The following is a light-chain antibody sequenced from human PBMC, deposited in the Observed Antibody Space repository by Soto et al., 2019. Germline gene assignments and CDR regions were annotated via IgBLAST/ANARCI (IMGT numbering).Light chain of an antibody. CDR2: GAS. J-gene: IGKJ5*01. CDR3: QQYNNWPRGLI. CDR1: QSVTYN. V-gene: IGKV3-15*01. Sequence: EPMLTHSPATLSASPWERVTLSYRATQSVTYNLAWYQQKPGQAPRLLIYGASSRATGTPARFSGSGSGTEFTLTISSLQSEDFAVYYCQQYNNWPRGLIFGQGRRLEIK.